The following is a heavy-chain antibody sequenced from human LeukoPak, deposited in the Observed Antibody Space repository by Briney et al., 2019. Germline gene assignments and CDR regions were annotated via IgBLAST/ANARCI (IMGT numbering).Heavy chain of an antibody. V-gene: IGHV4-34*01. J-gene: IGHJ4*02. Sequence: PSETLSLTCAVYGGSFSGYYWSWIRQPPGKGLEWIGEINHSGSTNYNPSLKSRVTISVDTSKNQFSLKLSSVTAADTAVYYCARAAVPIDYWGQGTLVTVSS. D-gene: IGHD6-6*01. CDR3: ARAAVPIDY. CDR1: GGSFSGYY. CDR2: INHSGST.